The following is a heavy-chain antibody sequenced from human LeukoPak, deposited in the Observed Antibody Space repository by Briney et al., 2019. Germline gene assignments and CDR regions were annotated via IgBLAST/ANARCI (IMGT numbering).Heavy chain of an antibody. J-gene: IGHJ4*02. V-gene: IGHV5-51*01. CDR1: GYSFTNYW. CDR3: ARLWTYDFWSANYADY. Sequence: GESLKISCKGSGYSFTNYWIGWVRQMPGKGLEWMGIIYPGDSDTRYRPSFQGQVTISADKSISTAYLQWSSLKASDTAVYYCARLWTYDFWSANYADYWGQGTLVTVSS. CDR2: IYPGDSDT. D-gene: IGHD3-3*01.